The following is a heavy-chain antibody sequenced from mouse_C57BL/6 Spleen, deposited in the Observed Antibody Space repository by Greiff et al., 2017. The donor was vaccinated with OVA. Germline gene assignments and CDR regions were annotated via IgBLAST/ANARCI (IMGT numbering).Heavy chain of an antibody. V-gene: IGHV5-17*01. CDR2: ISSGSSTI. D-gene: IGHD2-2*01. J-gene: IGHJ4*01. CDR3: ARGYPSYAMDY. Sequence: VQLKQSGGGLVKPGGSLKLSCAASGFTFSDYGMHWVRQAPEKGLEWVAYISSGSSTIYYADTVKGRFTISRDNAKNTLFLQMTSLRSEDTAMYYCARGYPSYAMDYWGQGTSVTVSS. CDR1: GFTFSDYG.